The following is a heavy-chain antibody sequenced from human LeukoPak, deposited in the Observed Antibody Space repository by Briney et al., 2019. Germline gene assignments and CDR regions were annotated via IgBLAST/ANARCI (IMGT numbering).Heavy chain of an antibody. Sequence: SETLSLTCTVFGGSMSSSIYYWGWIRQPPGKGLEWIGHIYYSGSTDYNPSLKSRVTISLDTSKNQCSPKLNSVTAADTAVYYCARGRRYYYYYYMDVWGKGTTVTVSS. CDR2: IYYSGST. CDR1: GGSMSSSIYY. V-gene: IGHV4-39*07. J-gene: IGHJ6*03. CDR3: ARGRRYYYYYYMDV.